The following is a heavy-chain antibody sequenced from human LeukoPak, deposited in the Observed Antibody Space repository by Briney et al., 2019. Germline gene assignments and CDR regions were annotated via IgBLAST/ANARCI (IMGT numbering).Heavy chain of an antibody. Sequence: SETLSLTCTVSGGSISSSSYYWGWIRQPPGKGVEWIGSIYYSGSTYYNPSLKSRITISVDTSKNQFSLKLSSVTAADTAVYYCARDSSGYYYFNYWGQGTRVTVSS. D-gene: IGHD3-22*01. V-gene: IGHV4-39*02. CDR1: GGSISSSSYY. CDR3: ARDSSGYYYFNY. CDR2: IYYSGST. J-gene: IGHJ4*02.